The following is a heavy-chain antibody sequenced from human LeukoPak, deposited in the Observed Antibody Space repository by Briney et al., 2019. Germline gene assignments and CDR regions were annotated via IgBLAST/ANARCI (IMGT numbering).Heavy chain of an antibody. D-gene: IGHD4-17*01. CDR2: INPSGGST. J-gene: IGHJ4*02. Sequence: ASVKVSCKASGYTFTSYYMHWVRQAPGQGLEWMGIINPSGGSTSYAQKFQGRVTTTRDTSTSTVYMELSSLRSEDTAVYYCASRFYGDYYFDYWGQGTLVTVSS. CDR3: ASRFYGDYYFDY. CDR1: GYTFTSYY. V-gene: IGHV1-46*01.